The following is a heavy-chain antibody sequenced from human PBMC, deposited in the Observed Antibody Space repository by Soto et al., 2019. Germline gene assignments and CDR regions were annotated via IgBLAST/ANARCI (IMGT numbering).Heavy chain of an antibody. J-gene: IGHJ6*02. D-gene: IGHD2-2*01. CDR2: IKLDGSEK. CDR1: GFAFSTYW. Sequence: GGSLRLSCAASGFAFSTYWMSWVRQAPGKGPEWVANIKLDGSEKNYVDSVKGRFTISRDNAKNLLYLQMNNLRAEDTAVYYCTTGGCSSTSCYASYYYYGMDVWGQGTTVTVSS. CDR3: TTGGCSSTSCYASYYYYGMDV. V-gene: IGHV3-7*01.